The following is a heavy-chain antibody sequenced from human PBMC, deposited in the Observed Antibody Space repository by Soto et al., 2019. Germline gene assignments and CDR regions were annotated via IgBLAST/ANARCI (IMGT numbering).Heavy chain of an antibody. CDR3: AREKLSINGRVYGMDV. J-gene: IGHJ6*02. CDR2: IYTTGST. V-gene: IGHV3-53*01. CDR1: GFTVSDNY. D-gene: IGHD2-8*01. Sequence: EVQLVEAGGGLMQPGGSLRLSCEASGFTVSDNYMILVRQAPGKGPEWVSIIYTTGSTYYADYVKGRFTISRYISTNTLYLQMNRLRVEDTAVYYCAREKLSINGRVYGMDVWSRGTTVTLSS.